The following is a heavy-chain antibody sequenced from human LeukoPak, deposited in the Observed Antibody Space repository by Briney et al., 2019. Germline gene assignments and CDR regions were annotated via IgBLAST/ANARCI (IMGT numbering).Heavy chain of an antibody. V-gene: IGHV4-34*01. Sequence: SETLSLTCAVYGGSFSGYYWSWIRQPPGKGLEWIGEINHSGSTNYNPSLNSRVTISVDTSKNQFSLKLSSVTAADTAVYYCARPGIAVAGSNPSGSGFGRWGHGTLVTVAS. CDR3: ARPGIAVAGSNPSGSGFGR. CDR2: INHSGST. J-gene: IGHJ5*02. CDR1: GGSFSGYY. D-gene: IGHD6-19*01.